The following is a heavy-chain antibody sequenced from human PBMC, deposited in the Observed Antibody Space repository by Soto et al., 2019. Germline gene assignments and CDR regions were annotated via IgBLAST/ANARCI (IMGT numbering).Heavy chain of an antibody. CDR2: MNPNTGDT. Sequence: ASVKVSCTASGYTFTGYYMHWVRQAPGQGLEWIGWMNPNTGDTGYAQKFQGRVTMTRDISTNTAYMELSSLRYEDTAVYYCAKVSRRGASIDYDYWGQGTVVTVSS. CDR1: GYTFTGYY. D-gene: IGHD3-22*01. J-gene: IGHJ4*02. V-gene: IGHV1-2*02. CDR3: AKVSRRGASIDYDY.